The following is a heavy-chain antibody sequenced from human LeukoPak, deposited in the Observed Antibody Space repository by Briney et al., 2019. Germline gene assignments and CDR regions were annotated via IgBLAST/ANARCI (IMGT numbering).Heavy chain of an antibody. CDR2: INSRSTYT. CDR3: AKGYHDSGGSWTPSDF. J-gene: IGHJ4*02. V-gene: IGHV3-21*01. Sequence: GGSLRLSCAASGFTFSSYSMNWVRQAPGKGLEWVSCINSRSTYTYYADSVKGRFTSSRDNAKNSLYLQMNSLRAEDTAVYYCAKGYHDSGGSWTPSDFWGQGALVTVSS. CDR1: GFTFSSYS. D-gene: IGHD3-22*01.